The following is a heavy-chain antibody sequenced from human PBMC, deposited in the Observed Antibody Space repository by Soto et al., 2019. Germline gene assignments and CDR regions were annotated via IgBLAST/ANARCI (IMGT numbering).Heavy chain of an antibody. D-gene: IGHD3-10*01. Sequence: PSETLSLTCTVSDGSISNYYWSWIRQPPGKGLECIGYISYIGSTKYNPSLKNRDTILRDASKKQFSLKLSSVTAADTAVYYCGRLYGSGSYYDPALYYYYGMDVWGQGTTVTVSS. CDR2: ISYIGST. CDR3: GRLYGSGSYYDPALYYYYGMDV. CDR1: DGSISNYY. V-gene: IGHV4-59*08. J-gene: IGHJ6*02.